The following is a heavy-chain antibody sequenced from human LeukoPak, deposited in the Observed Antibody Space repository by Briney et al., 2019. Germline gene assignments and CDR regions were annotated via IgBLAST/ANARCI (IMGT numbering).Heavy chain of an antibody. Sequence: GGSLRLSCAASGFTFSSYTMIWARQAPGKGPEWVSTISSSGGSTYYAYSVRGLFTISRDNSKNTLYLQMNSLRAEDTALYYCARGADSSGWCFASWGQGTLVTVSS. J-gene: IGHJ4*02. CDR1: GFTFSSYT. D-gene: IGHD6-19*01. CDR3: ARGADSSGWCFAS. CDR2: ISSSGGST. V-gene: IGHV3-23*01.